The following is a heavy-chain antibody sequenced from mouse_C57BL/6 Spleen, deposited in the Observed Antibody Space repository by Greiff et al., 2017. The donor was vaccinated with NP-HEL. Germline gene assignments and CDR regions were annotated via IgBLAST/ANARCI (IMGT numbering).Heavy chain of an antibody. Sequence: QVQLQQSGAELVRPGASVKLSCKASGYTFTDYYINWVKQRPGQGLEWIARIYPGSGNTYYNEKFKGKATLTAEKSSSTAYMQLSSLTSEDSAVYFCARYPLTGTNRDYFDYWGQGTTLTVSS. D-gene: IGHD4-1*01. CDR3: ARYPLTGTNRDYFDY. CDR2: IYPGSGNT. CDR1: GYTFTDYY. V-gene: IGHV1-76*01. J-gene: IGHJ2*01.